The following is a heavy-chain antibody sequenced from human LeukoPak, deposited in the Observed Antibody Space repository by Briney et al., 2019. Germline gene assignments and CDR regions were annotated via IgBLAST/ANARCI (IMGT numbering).Heavy chain of an antibody. Sequence: SETLSLTCTVSGASINSYYWSWIRQPPGKGLEWIGYIYYSGSTNYNPSLKSRVTISVDMSKNQFSLKLSSVTAADTAVYYCARGHYDFWSGYLWYFDLWGRGTLVTVSS. V-gene: IGHV4-59*08. CDR2: IYYSGST. J-gene: IGHJ2*01. CDR3: ARGHYDFWSGYLWYFDL. CDR1: GASINSYY. D-gene: IGHD3-3*01.